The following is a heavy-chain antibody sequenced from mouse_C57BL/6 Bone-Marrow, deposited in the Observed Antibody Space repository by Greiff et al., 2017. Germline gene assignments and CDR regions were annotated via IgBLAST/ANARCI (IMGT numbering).Heavy chain of an antibody. Sequence: QVQLKESGAELVRPGTSVKMSCKASGYTFTNYWIGWAKQRPGHGLEWIGDIYPGGGYTNYNEKFKGKATLTADKSSSTAYMQFSSLTSEDSAIYYCARYEANAMDYWGLGTSVTVSS. CDR3: ARYEANAMDY. J-gene: IGHJ4*01. CDR2: IYPGGGYT. D-gene: IGHD2-3*01. V-gene: IGHV1-63*01. CDR1: GYTFTNYW.